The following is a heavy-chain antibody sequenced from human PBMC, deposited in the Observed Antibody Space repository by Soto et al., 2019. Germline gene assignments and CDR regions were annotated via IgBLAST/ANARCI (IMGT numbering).Heavy chain of an antibody. V-gene: IGHV3-23*01. Sequence: GGSLRLSCAASGFTFSSYAMSWVRQAPGKGLEWVSAISGSGGSTYYADSVKGRFTISRDNSKNTLYLQMNSLRAEDTAVYYCAKDRYDFWSGPSNWFDPWGQGTLVTVSS. CDR3: AKDRYDFWSGPSNWFDP. CDR2: ISGSGGST. CDR1: GFTFSSYA. J-gene: IGHJ5*02. D-gene: IGHD3-3*01.